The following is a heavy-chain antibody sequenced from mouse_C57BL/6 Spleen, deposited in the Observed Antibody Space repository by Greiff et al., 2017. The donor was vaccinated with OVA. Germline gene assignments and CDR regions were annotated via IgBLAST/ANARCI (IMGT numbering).Heavy chain of an antibody. D-gene: IGHD1-1*01. Sequence: EVQGVESGGDLVKPGGSLKLSCAASGFTFSSYGMSWVRQTPDKRLEWVATISSGGSYTYYPDSVKGRFTISRDNAKNTLYLQMSSLKSEDTAMYYCARDYYGSSYFDYWGKGTTLTVSS. CDR1: GFTFSSYG. CDR2: ISSGGSYT. V-gene: IGHV5-6*01. J-gene: IGHJ2*01. CDR3: ARDYYGSSYFDY.